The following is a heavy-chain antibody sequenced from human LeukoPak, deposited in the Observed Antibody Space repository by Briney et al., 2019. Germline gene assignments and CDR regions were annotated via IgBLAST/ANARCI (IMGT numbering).Heavy chain of an antibody. D-gene: IGHD3-22*01. CDR2: ISSSGSTI. V-gene: IGHV3-11*04. CDR3: ARDFAAGQYYYDSSGSIGGY. J-gene: IGHJ4*02. Sequence: GGSLRLSCAASGFTFSDYYMSWIRQAPGKGLEWVSYISSSGSTIYYADSVKGRLTISRDNAKNSLYLQMNSLRAEDTAVYYCARDFAAGQYYYDSSGSIGGYWGQGILVTVSS. CDR1: GFTFSDYY.